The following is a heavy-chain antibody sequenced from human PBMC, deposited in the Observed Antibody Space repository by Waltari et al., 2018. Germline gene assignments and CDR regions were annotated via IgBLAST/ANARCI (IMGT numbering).Heavy chain of an antibody. CDR1: GGSITRAYFY. CDR2: IYSSGDT. J-gene: IGHJ5*01. D-gene: IGHD3-3*01. V-gene: IGHV4-61*02. Sequence: QMQLQESGPGLVKPSQTLSLTCSVSGGSITRAYFYWNWIRQPAGKGLEWIGRIYSSGDTNYNPSLKTRVSISMDTSRNQFSLKLTSVTAADTAVYYCARDLRHPSYYDFSFDTWGQGALVTVSS. CDR3: ARDLRHPSYYDFSFDT.